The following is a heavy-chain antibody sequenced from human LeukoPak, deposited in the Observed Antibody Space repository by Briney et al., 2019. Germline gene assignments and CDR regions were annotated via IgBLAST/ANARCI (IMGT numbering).Heavy chain of an antibody. CDR3: AKALIAVAGLIDY. V-gene: IGHV3-9*01. Sequence: GRSLRLSCAASGFTFGDYAMHWVRQAPGKGLEWVSGISWNSGSIGYADSVKGRLTISRDNAKNSLYLQMNSLRAEDTALYYCAKALIAVAGLIDYWGQGTLVTVSS. CDR1: GFTFGDYA. D-gene: IGHD6-19*01. J-gene: IGHJ4*02. CDR2: ISWNSGSI.